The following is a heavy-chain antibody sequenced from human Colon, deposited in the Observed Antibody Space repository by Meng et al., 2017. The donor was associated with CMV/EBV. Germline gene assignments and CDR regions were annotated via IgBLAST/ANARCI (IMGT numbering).Heavy chain of an antibody. Sequence: GESLKISCVASGFTFSNYWMSWVRQGPGKGLEWVANIMESGDEIYYVDSVEGRFTISRDNAQKSLYLQMNGLSGEDTALYYFVRTDYFDGRGNKMRGAFDIWGQGTMVTVSS. CDR2: IMESGDEI. D-gene: IGHD3-22*01. J-gene: IGHJ3*02. V-gene: IGHV3-7*01. CDR3: VRTDYFDGRGNKMRGAFDI. CDR1: GFTFSNYW.